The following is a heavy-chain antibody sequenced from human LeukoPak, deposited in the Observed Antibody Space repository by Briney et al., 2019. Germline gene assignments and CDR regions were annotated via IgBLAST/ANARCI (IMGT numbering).Heavy chain of an antibody. V-gene: IGHV4-39*01. Sequence: SETLSLTCNVSGGSISSSSYYWAWIRQPPGKGLEWIGSIYYSGSTYYNPSLKSRVTTSVDTSQNQFSLKLTYVTAADTAVYYCARQGYSGSYSTRATVFDYWGQGTLVTVSS. D-gene: IGHD6-13*01. CDR1: GGSISSSSYY. CDR2: IYYSGST. CDR3: ARQGYSGSYSTRATVFDY. J-gene: IGHJ4*02.